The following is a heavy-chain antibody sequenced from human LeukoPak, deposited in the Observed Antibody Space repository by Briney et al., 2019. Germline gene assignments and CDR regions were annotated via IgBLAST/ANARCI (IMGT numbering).Heavy chain of an antibody. CDR2: IKSDGSDT. CDR1: GFTFSSYW. CDR3: ASEHDAVGTTIDH. Sequence: GGSLRLSCAASGFTFSSYWMHWVRQAPGEGLVWVSRIKSDGSDTWYADSVKGRFTISRDNAKNMLYLQMNSLRDEDTAVYFCASEHDAVGTTIDHWGQGTLVTVSS. J-gene: IGHJ4*02. D-gene: IGHD1-14*01. V-gene: IGHV3-74*01.